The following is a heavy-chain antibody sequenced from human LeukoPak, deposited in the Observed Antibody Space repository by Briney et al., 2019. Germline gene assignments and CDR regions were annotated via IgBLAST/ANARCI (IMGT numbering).Heavy chain of an antibody. CDR2: INHSGAT. CDR3: ATPTRGGIAVTGTFGH. CDR1: GGAFTGYY. V-gene: IGHV4-34*01. J-gene: IGHJ4*02. D-gene: IGHD6-19*01. Sequence: SETLSLTCAGSGGAFTGYYWSWIRQPPGKGLESIGEINHSGATYYNPSLKSRVTISVDTSKNQFSLRLTSVSAADTGVYYCATPTRGGIAVTGTFGHWGQGTQVTVSS.